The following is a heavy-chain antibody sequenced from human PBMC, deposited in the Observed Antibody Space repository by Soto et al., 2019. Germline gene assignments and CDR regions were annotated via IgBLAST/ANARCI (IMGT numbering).Heavy chain of an antibody. CDR1: GGSINTYY. J-gene: IGHJ3*02. D-gene: IGHD6-13*01. CDR3: AIDDPLAAADAFDI. Sequence: SETLSLTCTVSGGSINTYYWNWIRQPPGKGLEWIAYIYYNGNTVSNPSLEGRVTISLDTPKNQLSLELSSVTAADTAVYYCAIDDPLAAADAFDIWGQGTMVTVSS. CDR2: IYYNGNT. V-gene: IGHV4-59*01.